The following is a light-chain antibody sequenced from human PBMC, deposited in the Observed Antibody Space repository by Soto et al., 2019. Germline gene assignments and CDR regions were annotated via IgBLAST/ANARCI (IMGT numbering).Light chain of an antibody. CDR2: PAS. J-gene: IGKJ1*01. V-gene: IGKV1-9*01. Sequence: IQLTQSPSSLSASVGDRVTITCRASQVISTYLAWYQQKPGKAPNLLIYPASTLKSGVPLRLSGSGSGTDFTLNISSLQPEDFATYFCQHLSGYPRTFGQETKVDIK. CDR3: QHLSGYPRT. CDR1: QVISTY.